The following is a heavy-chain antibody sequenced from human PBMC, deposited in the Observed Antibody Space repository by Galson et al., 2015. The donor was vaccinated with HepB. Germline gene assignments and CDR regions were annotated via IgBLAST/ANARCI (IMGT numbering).Heavy chain of an antibody. D-gene: IGHD2-2*01. CDR1: GYSFTSYW. V-gene: IGHV5-51*01. J-gene: IGHJ6*03. Sequence: SGAEVKKPGESLRISCKGSGYSFTSYWIGWVRQMPGKGLEWMGIIYPGDSDTRYSPSFQGQVTISADKSISTAYLQWSSLKASDTAMYYCARGPTRPEPGIVVVPAATGDYYYYMDVWGKGTTVTVSS. CDR3: ARGPTRPEPGIVVVPAATGDYYYYMDV. CDR2: IYPGDSDT.